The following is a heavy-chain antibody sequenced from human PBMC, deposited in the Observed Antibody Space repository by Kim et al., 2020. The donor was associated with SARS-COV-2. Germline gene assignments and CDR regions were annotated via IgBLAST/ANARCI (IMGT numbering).Heavy chain of an antibody. Sequence: GESLKISCKGSGYSFTSYWISWVRQMPGKGLEWMGRIDPSDSYTNYSPSFQGHVTISADKSISTAYLQWSSLKASDTAMYYCARHGRTYYYDSSGYYRLGYYYYGMDVWGQGTTVTVSS. CDR2: IDPSDSYT. CDR3: ARHGRTYYYDSSGYYRLGYYYYGMDV. D-gene: IGHD3-22*01. J-gene: IGHJ6*02. CDR1: GYSFTSYW. V-gene: IGHV5-10-1*01.